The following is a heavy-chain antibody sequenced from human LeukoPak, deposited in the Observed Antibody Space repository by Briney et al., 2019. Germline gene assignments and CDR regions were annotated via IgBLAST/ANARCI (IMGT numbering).Heavy chain of an antibody. V-gene: IGHV3-23*01. CDR2: ISGSGGST. J-gene: IGHJ4*02. D-gene: IGHD3-22*01. CDR1: GFTFSSYA. Sequence: PGGSLRLSSAASGFTFSSYAMSWVRQAPGKGLEWVSAISGSGGSTYYADSVKGRFTISRDNSKNTLYLQMNSLRAEDTAVYYCAKDPDYYYDSSGYLAYWGQGTLVTVSS. CDR3: AKDPDYYYDSSGYLAY.